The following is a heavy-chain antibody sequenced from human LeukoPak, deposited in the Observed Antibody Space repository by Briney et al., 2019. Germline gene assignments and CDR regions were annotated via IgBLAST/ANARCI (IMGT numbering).Heavy chain of an antibody. Sequence: GASVKVSCKASGYTFTSYGITWVRQAPGQGLEWMGWISACNGNTNYAQKFQGRLTMTTDTSTNTAYMELRSLRPDDTAVYYCARDFFHGHCSGLTCFLLDSWGQGSLVTVSS. J-gene: IGHJ4*02. CDR2: ISACNGNT. CDR1: GYTFTSYG. CDR3: ARDFFHGHCSGLTCFLLDS. D-gene: IGHD2-15*01. V-gene: IGHV1-18*01.